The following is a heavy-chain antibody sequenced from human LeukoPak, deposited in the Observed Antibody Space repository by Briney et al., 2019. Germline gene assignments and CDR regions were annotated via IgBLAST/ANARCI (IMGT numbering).Heavy chain of an antibody. D-gene: IGHD4-17*01. Sequence: ASVTVSCKASGYTFTNYYIHWVRQPPAQGLEWVGMINPSGGRTSYAQRFQGRVTVTTDTSTSTVYMQLSSLASEDTAVYYCARDLVHGSGYGDYIFDYWGQGTLVTVSS. CDR3: ARDLVHGSGYGDYIFDY. V-gene: IGHV1-46*01. CDR1: GYTFTNYY. J-gene: IGHJ4*02. CDR2: INPSGGRT.